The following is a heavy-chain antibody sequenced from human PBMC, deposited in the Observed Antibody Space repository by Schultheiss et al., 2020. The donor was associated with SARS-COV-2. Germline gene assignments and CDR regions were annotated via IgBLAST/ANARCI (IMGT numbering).Heavy chain of an antibody. CDR3: ARDMYSSSSGIFDY. J-gene: IGHJ4*02. Sequence: GESLKISCTASGFTFSNYWMHWVRQVTGKGLEWVSAIGPPGDTYYQGSVKGRFTISRENAKISLYLQVNSLRAGDTAVYYCARDMYSSSSGIFDYWGQGTLVTVSS. CDR2: IGPPGDT. D-gene: IGHD6-6*01. CDR1: GFTFSNYW. V-gene: IGHV3-13*04.